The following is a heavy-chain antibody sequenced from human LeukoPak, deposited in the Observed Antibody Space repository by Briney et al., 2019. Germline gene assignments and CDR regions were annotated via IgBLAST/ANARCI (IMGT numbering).Heavy chain of an antibody. Sequence: GSLRLSCAASGFTFGSYSMNWVRQAPGKGLEWVSSISSSSSYIYYADSVKGRFTISRDNAKNSLYLQMNSLRAEDTAVYYCARDVESATVTPSPTGGNYWGQGTLVTVSS. CDR3: ARDVESATVTPSPTGGNY. J-gene: IGHJ4*02. V-gene: IGHV3-21*01. D-gene: IGHD4-17*01. CDR1: GFTFGSYS. CDR2: ISSSSSYI.